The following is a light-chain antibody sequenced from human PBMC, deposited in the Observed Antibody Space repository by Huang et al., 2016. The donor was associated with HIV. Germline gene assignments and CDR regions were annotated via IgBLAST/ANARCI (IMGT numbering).Light chain of an antibody. Sequence: DIQMTQSPSTLSASVGDRVTITCRASQSISSWLAWYQQKPGKAPKVLIYKASSLEIGVPSRFSGSGSGTEFTLTISSLQPDDFATYYCQQYNRYSYTFGQGTNLEIK. CDR1: QSISSW. CDR3: QQYNRYSYT. J-gene: IGKJ2*01. V-gene: IGKV1-5*03. CDR2: KAS.